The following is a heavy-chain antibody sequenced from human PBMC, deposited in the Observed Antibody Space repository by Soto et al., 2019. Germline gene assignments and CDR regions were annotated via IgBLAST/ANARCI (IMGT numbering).Heavy chain of an antibody. CDR1: GFTFSSYA. Sequence: QVQLVESGGGVVQPGRSLRLSCAASGFTFSSYAMHWVRQAPGKGLEWVAVISYDGSNKYYADSVKGRFTISRDNSKNTLYLQMNRLRAEDTAVYYCARDRYYYDSSGYYNRLYYYYGMDVWGQGTTVTVSS. CDR2: ISYDGSNK. CDR3: ARDRYYYDSSGYYNRLYYYYGMDV. D-gene: IGHD3-22*01. V-gene: IGHV3-30-3*01. J-gene: IGHJ6*02.